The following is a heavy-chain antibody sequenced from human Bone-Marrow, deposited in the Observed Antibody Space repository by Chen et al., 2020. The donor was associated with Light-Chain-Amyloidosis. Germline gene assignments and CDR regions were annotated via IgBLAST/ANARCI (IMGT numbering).Heavy chain of an antibody. D-gene: IGHD2-15*01. Sequence: EVQLVESGGGLVQPGWSLRLSCVASGFSFSNYEMNWVRQAPGQGLEWVSYISTTGTTIYYADFARGRFTISRDNAKNSLYLQMNSLRAEDTAVYYCARDRWVARHFPGAVDIWGQGTVVTVSS. CDR2: ISTTGTTI. V-gene: IGHV3-48*03. J-gene: IGHJ3*02. CDR3: ARDRWVARHFPGAVDI. CDR1: GFSFSNYE.